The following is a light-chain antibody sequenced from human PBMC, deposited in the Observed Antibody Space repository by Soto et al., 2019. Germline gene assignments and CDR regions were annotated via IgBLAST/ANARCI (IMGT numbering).Light chain of an antibody. Sequence: EIVMTHSPVALPVIPRDPASISCSSSQSLLHSNGYNYLDWYLQKPGQSPQLLIYLGSNRSSGVPDRFSGSGSGTDFTLKISRVEAEDVGVYYCMQALQTPTFGQGTKVDIK. V-gene: IGKV2-28*01. CDR2: LGS. CDR3: MQALQTPT. CDR1: QSLLHSNGYNY. J-gene: IGKJ1*01.